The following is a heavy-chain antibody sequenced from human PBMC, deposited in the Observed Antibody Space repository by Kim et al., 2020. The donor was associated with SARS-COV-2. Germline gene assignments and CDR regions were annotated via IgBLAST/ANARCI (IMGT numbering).Heavy chain of an antibody. CDR2: IYYSGST. CDR1: GGSISSYY. CDR3: ARYRRVVVPPATSTRHYYYGMDV. V-gene: IGHV4-59*01. J-gene: IGHJ6*02. D-gene: IGHD2-2*01. Sequence: SETLSLTCTVSGGSISSYYWSWIRQPPGKGLEWIGYIYYSGSTNYNPSLKSRVTISVDTSKNQFSLKLSSVTAADTAVYYCARYRRVVVPPATSTRHYYYGMDVWGQGTTVTVSS.